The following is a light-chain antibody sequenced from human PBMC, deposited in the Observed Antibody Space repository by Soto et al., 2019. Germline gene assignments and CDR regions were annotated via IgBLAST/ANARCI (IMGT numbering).Light chain of an antibody. CDR3: CSYAGSHVV. CDR1: SSDVGGYNY. V-gene: IGLV2-8*01. Sequence: QSALTQPPSASGSPGQSVTISCTGTSSDVGGYNYVSWYQQHPGKAPKLMIYEVSQRPSGVPDRCSGSNPGTAASLTVSGFKAEDEYDYNCCSYAGSHVVFGGGTKLTVL. CDR2: EVS. J-gene: IGLJ2*01.